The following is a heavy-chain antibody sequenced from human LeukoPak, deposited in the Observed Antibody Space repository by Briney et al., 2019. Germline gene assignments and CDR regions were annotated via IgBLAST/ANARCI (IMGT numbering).Heavy chain of an antibody. Sequence: QSGGSLRLSCAASGFTFSSYAMSWVRQAPGKGLEWVSAISGSGGSTYYADSVKGRFTISRDNSKNTLYLQMNSLRAEDTAVYYCAKECRGYYDSSGGGGYWGEGTLVTVSS. CDR3: AKECRGYYDSSGGGGY. CDR2: ISGSGGST. CDR1: GFTFSSYA. J-gene: IGHJ4*02. V-gene: IGHV3-23*01. D-gene: IGHD3-22*01.